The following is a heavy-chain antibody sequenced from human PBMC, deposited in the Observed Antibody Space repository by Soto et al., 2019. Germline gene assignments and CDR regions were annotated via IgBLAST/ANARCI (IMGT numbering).Heavy chain of an antibody. CDR1: GFTFSSYA. V-gene: IGHV3-23*01. CDR2: ISGSGGST. CDR3: AKDGYFYSGIRVRGVIPYYYYYGMDV. Sequence: QPGGSLRLSCAASGFTFSSYAMSWVRQAPGKGLEWVSAISGSGGSTYYADSVKGRFTISRDNSKNTLYLQMNSLRAEDTAVYYCAKDGYFYSGIRVRGVIPYYYYYGMDVWGQGTTVTVSS. J-gene: IGHJ6*02. D-gene: IGHD3-10*01.